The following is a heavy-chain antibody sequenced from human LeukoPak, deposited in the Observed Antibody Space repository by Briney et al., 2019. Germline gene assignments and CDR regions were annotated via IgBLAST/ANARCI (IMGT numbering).Heavy chain of an antibody. J-gene: IGHJ3*02. CDR1: GGTFSSYA. CDR2: IIPIFGTA. V-gene: IGHV1-69*05. CDR3: ATATAGHEDAFDI. D-gene: IGHD6-13*01. Sequence: SVKVSFKASGGTFSSYAISWVRQAPGQGREWMGGIIPIFGTANYGQKFQGRVTITTDESKSTAYLELSTLRSEDTAVYYCATATAGHEDAFDIWGQGTMVTVSS.